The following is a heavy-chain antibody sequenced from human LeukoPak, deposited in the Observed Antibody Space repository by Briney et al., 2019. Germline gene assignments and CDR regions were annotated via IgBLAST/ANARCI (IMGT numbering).Heavy chain of an antibody. D-gene: IGHD4-17*01. J-gene: IGHJ4*02. Sequence: GGSLRLSCAASGFTFSTYFMHWVRQAPGKGLVWVSRINSDGSTTSHADSVKGRFTISRDNAKNTLYLQMDSLRAEDTAVYFCARGIHYGSDYWGQGTLVTVSS. V-gene: IGHV3-74*01. CDR1: GFTFSTYF. CDR2: INSDGSTT. CDR3: ARGIHYGSDY.